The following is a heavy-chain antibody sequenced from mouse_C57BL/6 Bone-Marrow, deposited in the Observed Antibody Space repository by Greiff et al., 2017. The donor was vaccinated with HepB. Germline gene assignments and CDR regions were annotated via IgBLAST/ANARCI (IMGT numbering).Heavy chain of an antibody. CDR3: ARRTAQATGAMDY. Sequence: VQLQQPGAELVMPGASVKLSCKASGYTFTSYWMHWVKQRPGQGLEWIGEIDPSNSYTTYNQKFKGKSTLTVDKSSSTAYMQLSSLTSEDSAVYYCARRTAQATGAMDYWGQGTSVTVSS. V-gene: IGHV1-69*01. J-gene: IGHJ4*01. CDR2: IDPSNSYT. CDR1: GYTFTSYW. D-gene: IGHD3-2*02.